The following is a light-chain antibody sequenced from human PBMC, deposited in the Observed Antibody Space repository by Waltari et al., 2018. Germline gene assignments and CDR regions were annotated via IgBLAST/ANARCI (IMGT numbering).Light chain of an antibody. J-gene: IGKJ1*01. CDR2: GAS. CDR1: QRVGRS. V-gene: IGKV3-20*01. Sequence: ETVLTQSPGTLSLSTGEGATLSCRASQRVGRSLVWYQQKPGRAPRLLIYGASIRATGIPDRFTGSGSGTDFSLTISRLEPEDFAVYYCQMYVRLPVTFGQGTKVEI. CDR3: QMYVRLPVT.